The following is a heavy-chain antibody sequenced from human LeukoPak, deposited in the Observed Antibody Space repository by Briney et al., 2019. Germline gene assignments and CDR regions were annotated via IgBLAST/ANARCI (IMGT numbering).Heavy chain of an antibody. CDR1: GGSFRGYY. D-gene: IGHD6-19*01. CDR2: INHSGST. J-gene: IGHJ2*01. V-gene: IGHV4-34*01. CDR3: ARGLGVAGTIWYFDL. Sequence: SETLSLTCAVYGGSFRGYYWSWIRQPPGKGLEWIGEINHSGSTNYNPSLTSRVTISVDTSKNQFSLKLSSVTAADTAVYYCARGLGVAGTIWYFDLWGRGTLVTVSS.